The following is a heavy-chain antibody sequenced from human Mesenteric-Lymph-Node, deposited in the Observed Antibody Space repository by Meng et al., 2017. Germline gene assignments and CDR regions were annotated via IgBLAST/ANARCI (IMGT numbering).Heavy chain of an antibody. J-gene: IGHJ6*02. CDR3: ARVDCSGGSCYSPYYYYGMDV. CDR2: IIPILGIA. CDR1: GGTFSSYT. Sequence: SVKVSCKASGGTFSSYTISWVRQAPGQGLEWMGRIIPILGIANYAQKFQGRVTITADKSTSTAYMELSSLRSEDTAVYYCARVDCSGGSCYSPYYYYGMDVWGQGTTVTVSS. V-gene: IGHV1-69*02. D-gene: IGHD2-15*01.